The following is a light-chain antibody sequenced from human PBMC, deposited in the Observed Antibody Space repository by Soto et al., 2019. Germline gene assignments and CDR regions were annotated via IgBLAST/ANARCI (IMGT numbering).Light chain of an antibody. CDR3: QQYNSYSVT. V-gene: IGKV3-15*01. Sequence: DIVMTQSPATLSVSPGERATLSCRASQSVSSNLAWYQQKPGQAPRLLIYGASTRATGIPARFSGSGSGTEFTLTISSLQPDDFATYYCQQYNSYSVTFGQGTKVDIK. CDR1: QSVSSN. J-gene: IGKJ1*01. CDR2: GAS.